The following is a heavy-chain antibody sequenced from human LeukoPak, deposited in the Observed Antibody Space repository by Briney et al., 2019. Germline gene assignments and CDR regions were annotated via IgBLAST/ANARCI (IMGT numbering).Heavy chain of an antibody. Sequence: GASVKVSCKASGGTFSSYAISWVRQAPGQGLEWMGGIIPIFGTTNYAQKFQGRVTITADKSTSTAYMELISLRSEDTAVYYCAREDDILTGHDYWGQGTLVTVSS. CDR2: IIPIFGTT. J-gene: IGHJ4*02. CDR1: GGTFSSYA. D-gene: IGHD3-9*01. CDR3: AREDDILTGHDY. V-gene: IGHV1-69*06.